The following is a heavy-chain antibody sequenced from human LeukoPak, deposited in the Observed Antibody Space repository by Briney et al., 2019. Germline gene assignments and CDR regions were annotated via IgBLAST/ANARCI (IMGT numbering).Heavy chain of an antibody. CDR2: ISSSSNYI. V-gene: IGHV3-21*01. D-gene: IGHD3-10*01. CDR3: ARDLDYGSGDY. J-gene: IGHJ4*02. Sequence: GGSLRLSCAASGFTFSSYSMNWVRQAPGKGLEWVSSISSSSNYIYYADSLKGRFTISRDNAKNSLYLQMNSLRAEDTAVYYCARDLDYGSGDYWGQGTLVTVSP. CDR1: GFTFSSYS.